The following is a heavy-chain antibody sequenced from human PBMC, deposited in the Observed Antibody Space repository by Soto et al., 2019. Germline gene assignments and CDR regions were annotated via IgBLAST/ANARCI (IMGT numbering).Heavy chain of an antibody. CDR3: ATGSFTSTGGRIGYHYNAMDV. V-gene: IGHV1-69*13. Sequence: SVKVSCKASGGTFSSYAISWVRQAPGQGLEWMGGIIPIFGPANFAKKFQGRVTITADESTTTAYMELSSLTSEDTAVYYCATGSFTSTGGRIGYHYNAMDVWGQGTTVTVSS. J-gene: IGHJ6*02. D-gene: IGHD1-1*01. CDR1: GGTFSSYA. CDR2: IIPIFGPA.